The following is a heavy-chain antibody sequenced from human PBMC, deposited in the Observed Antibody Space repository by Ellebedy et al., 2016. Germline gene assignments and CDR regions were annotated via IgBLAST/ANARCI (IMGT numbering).Heavy chain of an antibody. CDR2: IYYSGST. V-gene: IGHV4-59*08. CDR3: ASLPRYSSSSGSN. J-gene: IGHJ4*02. Sequence: SETLSLTCTVSGGSISSYYWSWIRQPPGKGLEWIGYIYYSGSTNYNPSLKSRVTISVDTSKNQFSLKLSSVTAADTAVYYCASLPRYSSSSGSNWGQGTLVTVSS. D-gene: IGHD6-6*01. CDR1: GGSISSYY.